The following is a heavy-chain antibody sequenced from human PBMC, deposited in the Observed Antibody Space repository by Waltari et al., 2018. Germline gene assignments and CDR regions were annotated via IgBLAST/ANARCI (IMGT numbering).Heavy chain of an antibody. CDR1: GFSLSTSGVG. J-gene: IGHJ4*02. CDR3: AHRAYYDFWSGLFDY. V-gene: IGHV2-5*01. Sequence: QITLTESGPTLVKPTQTLTLTCTFSGFSLSTSGVGVGWIRQPPGKALEWLALMYWNDDKRYSPSLKSRLTITKDTSKNQVVLTMTNMDPVDTATYYCAHRAYYDFWSGLFDYWGQGTLVTVSS. D-gene: IGHD3-3*01. CDR2: MYWNDDK.